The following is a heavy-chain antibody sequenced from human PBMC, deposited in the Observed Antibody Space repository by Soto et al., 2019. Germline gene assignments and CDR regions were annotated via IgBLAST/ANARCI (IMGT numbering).Heavy chain of an antibody. Sequence: QVQLVESGGALVKPGGSLRLSCVASGFTFSDYYISWLRQAPGKGPECLSYISFNNNTIYYDDSVRGRFTISRDNAKNSVFLQMNRLRVEDTAVYYCARHPGRIEAARFDYWGQGTLVTVSS. V-gene: IGHV3-11*01. CDR3: ARHPGRIEAARFDY. CDR1: GFTFSDYY. J-gene: IGHJ4*02. D-gene: IGHD2-15*01. CDR2: ISFNNNTI.